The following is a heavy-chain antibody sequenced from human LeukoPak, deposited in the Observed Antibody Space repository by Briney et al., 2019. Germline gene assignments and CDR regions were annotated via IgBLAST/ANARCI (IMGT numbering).Heavy chain of an antibody. V-gene: IGHV1-18*01. CDR2: LSGYNGNT. Sequence: ASVKVSCKASGYTFSNYGITWVRQAPGQALEWMGWLSGYNGNTNFAQKLQGRVSMTTDTSTYTSDMELRSLRSDDTAVYYCARSLGDSSGYYPLPFDYWGQGTLVIVSS. J-gene: IGHJ4*02. CDR1: GYTFSNYG. CDR3: ARSLGDSSGYYPLPFDY. D-gene: IGHD3-22*01.